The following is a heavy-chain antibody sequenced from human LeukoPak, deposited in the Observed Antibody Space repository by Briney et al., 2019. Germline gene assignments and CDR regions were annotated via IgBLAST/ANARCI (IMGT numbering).Heavy chain of an antibody. Sequence: GGSLRLSRAASGFSFSDNYMSWIRQAPGKGLEWVSYISNSGSYTNYPDSVKGRFTISRDNAKNSLHLQMNSLRDEDTAMYYCARTRGAGPGGHFDYWVRGTLVTVSS. CDR2: ISNSGSYT. D-gene: IGHD6-19*01. CDR1: GFSFSDNY. V-gene: IGHV3-11*03. CDR3: ARTRGAGPGGHFDY. J-gene: IGHJ4*02.